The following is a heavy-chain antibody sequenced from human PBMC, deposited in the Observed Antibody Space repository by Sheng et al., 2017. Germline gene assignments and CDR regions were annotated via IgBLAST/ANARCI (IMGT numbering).Heavy chain of an antibody. CDR1: GGSISSSSYY. V-gene: IGHV4-39*07. CDR2: IYYSGST. CDR3: ARGYYYDSSGAFDI. D-gene: IGHD3-22*01. J-gene: IGHJ3*02. Sequence: QLQLQESGPGLVKPSETLSLTCTVSGGSISSSSYYWGWIRQPPGKGLEWIGSIYYSGSTYYNPSLKSRVTISVDTSKNQFSLKLSSVTAADTAVYYCARGYYYDSSGAFDIWGQGTMVTVSS.